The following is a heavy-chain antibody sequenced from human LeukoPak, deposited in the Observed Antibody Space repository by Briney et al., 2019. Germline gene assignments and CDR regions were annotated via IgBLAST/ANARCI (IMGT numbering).Heavy chain of an antibody. V-gene: IGHV3-74*01. Sequence: GGSLRLSCAASGFTFSSYWMHWVRQAPGKGLVWVSRTNSDGSSTSYADSVKGRFTISRDNAKNTLYLQMNSLRAEDTAVYYCARVGEDYYDSSGYPRVDYWGQGTLVTVSS. CDR1: GFTFSSYW. D-gene: IGHD3-22*01. CDR3: ARVGEDYYDSSGYPRVDY. CDR2: TNSDGSST. J-gene: IGHJ4*02.